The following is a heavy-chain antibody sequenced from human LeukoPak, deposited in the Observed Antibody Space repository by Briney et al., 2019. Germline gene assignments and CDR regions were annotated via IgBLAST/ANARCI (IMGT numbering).Heavy chain of an antibody. V-gene: IGHV1-46*01. CDR2: INPSGGST. D-gene: IGHD3-22*01. Sequence: GASVKVSCKASGYTFTSYYMHWVRQAPGQGLEWMGIINPSGGSTSYAQKFQGRVTMTRDMSTSTVYMELSSLRSEDTAVYYCAKGSKLVVITRDHYMAVWGKGTTVTISS. CDR3: AKGSKLVVITRDHYMAV. J-gene: IGHJ6*03. CDR1: GYTFTSYY.